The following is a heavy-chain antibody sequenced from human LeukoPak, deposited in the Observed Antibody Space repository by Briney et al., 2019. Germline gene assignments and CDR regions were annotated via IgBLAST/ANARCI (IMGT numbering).Heavy chain of an antibody. CDR1: GGSVNNSYY. CDR3: ARGRGYYYDFDV. D-gene: IGHD3-10*01. V-gene: IGHV4-4*07. J-gene: IGHJ6*03. Sequence: SETLSLTCTVPGGSVNNSYYWSWIRQPAGKALEWIGRIYTSGSTNYNPSLKSRVTMSVDTSKNQFSLKVTSVTAADTAVYYCARGRGYYYDFDVWGKGTTVTVSS. CDR2: IYTSGST.